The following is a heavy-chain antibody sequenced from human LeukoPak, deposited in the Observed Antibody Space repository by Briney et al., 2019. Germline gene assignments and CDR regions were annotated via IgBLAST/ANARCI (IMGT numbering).Heavy chain of an antibody. CDR3: ARMSTIRPSVDY. CDR1: GFTFSSYE. V-gene: IGHV3-48*03. D-gene: IGHD5/OR15-5a*01. Sequence: PGGSLRLSCAASGFTFSSYEMNWVRQAPGKGLEWVSYISSSGSTIYYADSVKGRFTISRDNAKNSLYLQMNSLRAEDTAVYYCARMSTIRPSVDYWGQGTLVTVSS. J-gene: IGHJ4*02. CDR2: ISSSGSTI.